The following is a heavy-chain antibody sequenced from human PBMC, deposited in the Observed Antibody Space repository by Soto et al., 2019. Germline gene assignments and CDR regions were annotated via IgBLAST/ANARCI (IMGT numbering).Heavy chain of an antibody. J-gene: IGHJ6*02. CDR1: GFTFSSYG. Sequence: GGSLRLSCAASGFTFSSYGMHWVRQAPGKGLEWVAVISYDGSNKYYADSVKGRFTISRDNSKNTLYLQMNSLRAEDTAVYYCAKSDYYGSGSYYNRIYYYYGMDVWGQGTTVTVSS. CDR3: AKSDYYGSGSYYNRIYYYYGMDV. CDR2: ISYDGSNK. V-gene: IGHV3-30*18. D-gene: IGHD3-10*01.